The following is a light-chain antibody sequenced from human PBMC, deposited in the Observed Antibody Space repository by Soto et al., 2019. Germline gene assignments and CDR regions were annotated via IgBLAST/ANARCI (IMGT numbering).Light chain of an antibody. CDR3: SSYTSSSIFYV. J-gene: IGLJ1*01. CDR2: DVS. CDR1: SSDVGGYNY. V-gene: IGLV2-14*01. Sequence: QSALTQPASVFGSPGQSITISCTGTSSDVGGYNYVSWYQQHPGKAPKLMIYDVSNRPSGVSNRFSGSKSGNTASLTISGLQAEDEADYYCSSYTSSSIFYVFGTGTKVTVL.